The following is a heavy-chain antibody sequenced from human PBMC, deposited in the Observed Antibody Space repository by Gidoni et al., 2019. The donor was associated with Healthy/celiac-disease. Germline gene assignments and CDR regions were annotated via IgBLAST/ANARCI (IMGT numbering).Heavy chain of an antibody. CDR2: IYYSGST. V-gene: IGHV4-39*01. Sequence: QLQLQESGPGLVKPSATLSLTCTVSGVSISSSSYYWGWIRQPPGKGLEWIGSIYYSGSTYYNPSLKSRVTISVDTSKNQFALKLSSVTAADTAVYYCARLSWGERYYYYYYMDVWGKGTTVTVSS. CDR1: GVSISSSSYY. D-gene: IGHD3-16*01. J-gene: IGHJ6*03. CDR3: ARLSWGERYYYYYYMDV.